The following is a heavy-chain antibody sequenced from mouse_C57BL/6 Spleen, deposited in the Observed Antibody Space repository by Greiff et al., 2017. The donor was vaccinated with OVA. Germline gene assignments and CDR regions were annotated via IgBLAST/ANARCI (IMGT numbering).Heavy chain of an antibody. Sequence: QVQLQQPGAELVKPGASVKLSCKASGYTFTSYWMHWVKQRPGQGLEWIGMIHPNSGSTNYNEKFKSKATLTVDKPSSTAYMQLSSLTSEDSAVYYCARSGEGRNFDYWGQGTTLTVSS. D-gene: IGHD4-1*01. CDR2: IHPNSGST. J-gene: IGHJ2*01. CDR1: GYTFTSYW. V-gene: IGHV1-64*01. CDR3: ARSGEGRNFDY.